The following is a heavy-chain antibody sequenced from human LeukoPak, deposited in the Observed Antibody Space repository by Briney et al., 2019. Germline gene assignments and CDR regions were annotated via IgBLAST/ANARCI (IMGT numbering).Heavy chain of an antibody. CDR1: GFTFSSYA. D-gene: IGHD6-19*01. Sequence: RAGGSLRLSCAASGFTFSSYAMSWVRQAPGKGLEWVSAISGSGGSTYYADSVKGRFTISRDNPKNTLYLQMNSLRAEDTAVYYCAKVFGIAVAHDAFDIWGQGTMVTVSS. CDR3: AKVFGIAVAHDAFDI. CDR2: ISGSGGST. V-gene: IGHV3-23*01. J-gene: IGHJ3*02.